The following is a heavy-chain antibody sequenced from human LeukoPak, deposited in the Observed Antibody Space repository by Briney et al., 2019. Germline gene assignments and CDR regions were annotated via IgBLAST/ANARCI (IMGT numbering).Heavy chain of an antibody. Sequence: ASVKVSCKASGYTFTGYYLHWVRQAPGQGLEWMGWINPITGGTNYAQRFQGRVTMTRDTSISTVYMELSRLRSDDTAVYYCARGRSSSWYKNWGQGTLVTVSS. CDR2: INPITGGT. D-gene: IGHD6-13*01. V-gene: IGHV1-2*02. CDR1: GYTFTGYY. J-gene: IGHJ4*02. CDR3: ARGRSSSWYKN.